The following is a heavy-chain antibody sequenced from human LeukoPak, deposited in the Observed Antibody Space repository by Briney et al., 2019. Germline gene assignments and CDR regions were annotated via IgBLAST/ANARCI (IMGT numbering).Heavy chain of an antibody. V-gene: IGHV3-43*02. CDR2: ISGDGGST. J-gene: IGHJ4*02. D-gene: IGHD3-10*01. CDR1: GXTFSSNG. CDR3: AKDMWRFGELDYDY. Sequence: GGSLRLSCVASGXTFSSNGVNWVRQAPGKGLEWVSAISGDGGSTYYADSVKGRFTISRDNSKNSLYLQMNSLRTEDTALYYCAKDMWRFGELDYDYWGQGTLVTVSS.